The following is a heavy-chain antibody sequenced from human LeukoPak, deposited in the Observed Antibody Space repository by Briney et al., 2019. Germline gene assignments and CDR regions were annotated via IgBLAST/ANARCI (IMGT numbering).Heavy chain of an antibody. J-gene: IGHJ4*02. CDR3: ARGILDHYYDSSGRRFGIYYFDY. D-gene: IGHD3-22*01. CDR1: GISISTYY. CDR2: IYSSTTT. Sequence: SETLSLTCTVSGISISTYYWSWIRQPPGKRLEWIGYIYSSTTTNYNPSLKSRVTMSVDTSKNQFSLKLSSVTAADTAVYYCARGILDHYYDSSGRRFGIYYFDYWGQGTLVTVSS. V-gene: IGHV4-59*12.